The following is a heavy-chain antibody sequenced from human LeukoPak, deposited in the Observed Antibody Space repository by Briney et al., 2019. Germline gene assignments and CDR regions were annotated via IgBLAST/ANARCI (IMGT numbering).Heavy chain of an antibody. Sequence: GASVKVSCKASGGTFSSYAISWVRQAPGQGLEWMGGIIPIFGTANYAQKFQGRVTITADESTSTAYMELSSLRSEDTAVYYCARGSSWEPRLLNAFDIWGQGTMVTVSS. J-gene: IGHJ3*02. CDR2: IIPIFGTA. V-gene: IGHV1-69*13. D-gene: IGHD1-26*01. CDR3: ARGSSWEPRLLNAFDI. CDR1: GGTFSSYA.